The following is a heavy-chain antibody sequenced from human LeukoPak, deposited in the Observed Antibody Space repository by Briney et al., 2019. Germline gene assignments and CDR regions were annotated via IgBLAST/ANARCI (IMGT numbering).Heavy chain of an antibody. CDR3: VRKNRDFNAAFDI. V-gene: IGHV3-53*01. J-gene: IGHJ3*02. D-gene: IGHD2-21*02. CDR1: GFTVSNNY. Sequence: PGGSLRLPCAASGFTVSNNYMSWVRQAPGKGLEWVSITYGDSSTNYADSVKGRFTISRDTSQNTLSLQMNSLRAEDTAVYYCVRKNRDFNAAFDIWGQGTVVTVSS. CDR2: TYGDSST.